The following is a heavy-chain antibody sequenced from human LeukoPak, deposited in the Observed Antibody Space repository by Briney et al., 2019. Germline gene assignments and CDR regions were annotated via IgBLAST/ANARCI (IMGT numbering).Heavy chain of an antibody. CDR1: GFTFSSYS. D-gene: IGHD3-9*01. V-gene: IGHV3-21*01. CDR2: ISSSSSYI. CDR3: ARDREGYYDILTGTHYYYGMDV. J-gene: IGHJ6*02. Sequence: GGSLRLSCAASGFTFSSYSMNWVRQAPGKGLEWVSSISSSSSYIYYADSVKGRFTISRDNAKNSLYLQMNSLRAEDTAVYYCARDREGYYDILTGTHYYYGMDVWGQGTTVTVSS.